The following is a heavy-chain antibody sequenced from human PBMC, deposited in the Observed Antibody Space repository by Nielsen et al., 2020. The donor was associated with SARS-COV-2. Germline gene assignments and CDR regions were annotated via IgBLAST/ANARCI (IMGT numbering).Heavy chain of an antibody. CDR1: GCSISSTSHY. CDR3: ARRAEGLQLWRRYFYYMDV. J-gene: IGHJ6*03. CDR2: IYYSGGT. D-gene: IGHD3-16*01. V-gene: IGHV4-39*01. Sequence: SETLSLTCSVSGCSISSTSHYWGWIRQPPGKGLEWIGTIYYSGGTYYNPSLRSRVTISVDTSKNQFSLKLNSVTAADTAVYYCARRAEGLQLWRRYFYYMDVWGKGTTVTVSS.